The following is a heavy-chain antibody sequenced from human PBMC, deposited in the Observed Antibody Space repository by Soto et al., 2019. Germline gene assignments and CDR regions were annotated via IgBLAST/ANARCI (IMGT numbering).Heavy chain of an antibody. Sequence: SVKVSCKASGGTFTDLGLHWVRQAPGQGLEWMGGIIPIFGTPNYAQKFQGRVIITADEFTSTAHMELSSLRSEDTAVYYCARGWDHYDSSGLLTWFDPWGQGTLVTV. CDR3: ARGWDHYDSSGLLTWFDP. V-gene: IGHV1-69*13. CDR2: IIPIFGTP. CDR1: GGTFTDLG. J-gene: IGHJ5*02. D-gene: IGHD3-22*01.